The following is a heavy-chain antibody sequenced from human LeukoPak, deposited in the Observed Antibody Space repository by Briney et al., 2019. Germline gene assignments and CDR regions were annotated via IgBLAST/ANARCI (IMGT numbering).Heavy chain of an antibody. J-gene: IGHJ4*02. CDR1: GFTFDDYT. V-gene: IGHV3-43*01. CDR3: AKDKNRGTVTTPPDY. CDR2: ISWDGGST. D-gene: IGHD4-11*01. Sequence: GGSLRLSCAASGFTFDDYTMHWVRQAPGKGLEWVSLISWDGGSTYYADSVRGRFTISRDNSKNSLYLQMNSLRTEDTALYYCAKDKNRGTVTTPPDYWGQGTLVTASS.